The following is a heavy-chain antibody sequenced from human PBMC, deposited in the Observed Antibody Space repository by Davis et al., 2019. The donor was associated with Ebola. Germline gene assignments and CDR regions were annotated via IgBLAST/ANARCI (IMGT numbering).Heavy chain of an antibody. CDR1: GWSFSCYH. V-gene: IGHV4-34*01. Sequence: MPGGSLRLSLAVYGWSFSCYHWTWIRQPPGKGLEWIGEINHSGSTNYDPSLKRRVTISVDTSKNQFSLKLSSGTAADTAVYYCARGRGYSGYDWGRYYYYGMDVWGQGTTVTVSS. CDR2: INHSGST. J-gene: IGHJ6*02. D-gene: IGHD5-12*01. CDR3: ARGRGYSGYDWGRYYYYGMDV.